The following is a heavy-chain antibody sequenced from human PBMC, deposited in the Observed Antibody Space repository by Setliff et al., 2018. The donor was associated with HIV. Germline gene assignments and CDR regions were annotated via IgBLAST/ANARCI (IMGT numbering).Heavy chain of an antibody. CDR3: ARGQGCGGGCHYAFEM. V-gene: IGHV4-39*01. J-gene: IGHJ3*02. CDR2: IYHTGIT. Sequence: PSETLSLTCTVSGGSITRTPYYWGWIRQPPGKGLEWIGSIYHTGITYDNPSLKSRVTISVDTSKDQFSLKLSSVTAADTAVYYCARGQGCGGGCHYAFEMWGQGTMVTVSS. D-gene: IGHD2-21*02. CDR1: GGSITRTPYY.